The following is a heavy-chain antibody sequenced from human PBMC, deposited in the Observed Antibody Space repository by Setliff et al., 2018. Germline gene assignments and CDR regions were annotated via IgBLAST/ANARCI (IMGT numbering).Heavy chain of an antibody. CDR1: GYSFTSYW. CDR2: IYPGDSDT. CDR3: ARQAVAGSDAFDI. V-gene: IGHV5-51*01. D-gene: IGHD6-19*01. Sequence: GESLTISCKGSGYSFTSYWIGWVRQMPGKGLEWLGIIYPGDSDTRYSPSFQGQVTISADKSISTAYLQWSSLKASDTAMYYCARQAVAGSDAFDIWGQGTMVTVSS. J-gene: IGHJ3*02.